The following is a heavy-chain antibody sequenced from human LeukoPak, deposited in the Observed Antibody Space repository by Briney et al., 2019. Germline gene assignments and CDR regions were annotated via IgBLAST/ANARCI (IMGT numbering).Heavy chain of an antibody. V-gene: IGHV1-69*13. D-gene: IGHD2-2*01. J-gene: IGHJ4*02. CDR3: ATTLGGTYCSSTRCYTDY. Sequence: ASLKVSCKASGGTFSNYAISWVRQAPGQGLEWMGGIIPLLGPANYAEKFQEGVTIPADEPTSSAYREVRSVRSQDTAVYYCATTLGGTYCSSTRCYTDYWGEGTLVTVSS. CDR2: IIPLLGPA. CDR1: GGTFSNYA.